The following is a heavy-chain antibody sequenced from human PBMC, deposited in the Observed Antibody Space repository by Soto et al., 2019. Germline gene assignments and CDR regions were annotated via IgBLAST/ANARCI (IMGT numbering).Heavy chain of an antibody. CDR3: AHRTTMVPFDY. CDR2: IYWNDDK. V-gene: IGHV2-5*01. D-gene: IGHD5-18*01. J-gene: IGHJ4*02. Sequence: QITLKESGPTLVKPTQTLTLTCTFSGFSLSTSGVGVGWIRQPPGKALEWLALIYWNDDKRYSPSLKSRLTITKDTSKNQVVLTMTNMDPVDTASYYCAHRTTMVPFDYWGQGTLVTVSS. CDR1: GFSLSTSGVG.